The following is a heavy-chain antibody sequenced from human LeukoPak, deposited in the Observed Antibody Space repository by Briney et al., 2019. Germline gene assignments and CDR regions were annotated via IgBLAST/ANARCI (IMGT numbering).Heavy chain of an antibody. D-gene: IGHD6-13*01. CDR2: ISSNGGST. V-gene: IGHV3-64*01. Sequence: GGSLSLFCAASGFIFSSYAMHWVRQAPGKGLEYVSAISSNGGSTYYANSVKGRFTISRDNSKNTLYLQMGSLRAEDMAVYYCARVGIAAAGTVGAFDYWGQGTLVTVSS. J-gene: IGHJ4*02. CDR1: GFIFSSYA. CDR3: ARVGIAAAGTVGAFDY.